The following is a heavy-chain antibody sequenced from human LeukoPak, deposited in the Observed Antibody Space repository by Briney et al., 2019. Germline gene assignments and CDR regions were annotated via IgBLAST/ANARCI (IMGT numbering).Heavy chain of an antibody. CDR2: IYYSGST. CDR1: GGSISSSGYY. D-gene: IGHD3-22*01. V-gene: IGHV4-31*03. CDR3: ARSQGGYSVSAFDI. Sequence: TLSLTCTVSGGSISSSGYYWSWIRQHPGKGLEWIGYIYYSGSTYYNPSLKSRVTISVDTSKNQFSLKLSSVTAADTAVYYCARSQGGYSVSAFDIWGQGTMVTVSS. J-gene: IGHJ3*02.